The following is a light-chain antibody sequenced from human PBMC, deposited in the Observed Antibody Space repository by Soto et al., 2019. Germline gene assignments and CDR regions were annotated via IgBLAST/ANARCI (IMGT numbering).Light chain of an antibody. Sequence: QSVLTQPTSASGTPGQRVTISCSGSSSNIGSNYVYWYQQLPGTVPQLLIYRNNERPSGVPDRFSGSKSGTSASLAISGLRSEDEAEYYCAAWDDSLSGVVFGGGTKLTVL. CDR3: AAWDDSLSGVV. J-gene: IGLJ2*01. CDR1: SSNIGSNY. CDR2: RNN. V-gene: IGLV1-47*01.